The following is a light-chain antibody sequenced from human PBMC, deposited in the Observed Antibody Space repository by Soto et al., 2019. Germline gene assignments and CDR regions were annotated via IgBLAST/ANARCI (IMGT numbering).Light chain of an antibody. J-gene: IGKJ1*01. CDR2: GVS. V-gene: IGKV3-20*01. Sequence: EIVLTQSPGTLSLSPGERATLSCRASQSVSSSYLAWYQQKPGQTPGLLIHGVSTRATGIPGRFSGSGSGTDFTLTISRLEPEDFAVYYCQQYDSSPPTFGQGTKVDIK. CDR3: QQYDSSPPT. CDR1: QSVSSSY.